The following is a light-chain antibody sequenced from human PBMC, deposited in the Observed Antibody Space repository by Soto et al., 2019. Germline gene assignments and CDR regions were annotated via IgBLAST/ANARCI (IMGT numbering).Light chain of an antibody. CDR2: DAS. CDR3: QQYNKWPPFMYT. Sequence: EIVMTQSPATLSVSPGDRGTLSCRASQSVSSHLAWYQQKPGQAPRLLIYDASTRATGIPARFSGSGSGTEFTLTISSLQSEDVAIYYCQQYNKWPPFMYTFGQGTKLEIK. CDR1: QSVSSH. J-gene: IGKJ2*01. V-gene: IGKV3-15*01.